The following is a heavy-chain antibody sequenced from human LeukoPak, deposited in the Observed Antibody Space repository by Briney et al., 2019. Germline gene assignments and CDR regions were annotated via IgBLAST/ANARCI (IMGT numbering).Heavy chain of an antibody. CDR1: GFTVSTTY. CDR3: ARDPGVSHWYFDL. Sequence: GGSLRLSCAASGFTVSTTYMSWVRQAPGKGLEWVSVIYSDGNTNYADSVKGRFTISRDNSKNTLHLQMNSLRAEDTAVYYCARDPGVSHWYFDLWGRGTLVTVSS. D-gene: IGHD3-3*01. CDR2: IYSDGNT. V-gene: IGHV3-53*01. J-gene: IGHJ2*01.